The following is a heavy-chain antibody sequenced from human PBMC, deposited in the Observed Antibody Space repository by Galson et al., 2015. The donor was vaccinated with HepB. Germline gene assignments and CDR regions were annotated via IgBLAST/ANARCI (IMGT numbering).Heavy chain of an antibody. CDR1: GYTFSSYG. D-gene: IGHD3-3*01. J-gene: IGHJ4*02. CDR2: ISPYSGHT. Sequence: SGAEVKEPGASVKVSRTTSGYTFSSYGIVWVRQAPGQGLEWVGWISPYSGHTNYQQKLQGRVTMTTDTSTSTAYMELRSLTSEDTAQYYCARGGTIFGVLAPFFDYWGQGTPVTVSS. CDR3: ARGGTIFGVLAPFFDY. V-gene: IGHV1-18*01.